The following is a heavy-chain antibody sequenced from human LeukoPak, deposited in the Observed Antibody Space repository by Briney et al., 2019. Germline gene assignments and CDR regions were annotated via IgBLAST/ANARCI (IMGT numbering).Heavy chain of an antibody. Sequence: ASVKVSCKASGYTFTSYGISWVRQAPGQGLEWMGWISAYNGNTNYAQKLQGRVTMTTDTSTSTACMELRSLRSDDTAVYYCASNTLGEYFDYWGQGTLVTVSS. J-gene: IGHJ4*02. V-gene: IGHV1-18*01. CDR3: ASNTLGEYFDY. CDR1: GYTFTSYG. CDR2: ISAYNGNT. D-gene: IGHD3-16*01.